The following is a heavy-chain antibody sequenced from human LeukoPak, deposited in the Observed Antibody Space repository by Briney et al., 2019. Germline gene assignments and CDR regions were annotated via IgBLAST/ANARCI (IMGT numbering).Heavy chain of an antibody. V-gene: IGHV4-39*01. CDR1: GGSISSSSYY. J-gene: IGHJ4*02. CDR2: IYYSGST. Sequence: SETLSLTCTVSGGSISSSSYYWGWIRQPPGKGLEWIGSIYYSGSTYYNPSLKSRVTISVDTSKNQFSLKLSSVTAADTAVYYCARHRVNWNLDYWGQGTLVTVSS. CDR3: ARHRVNWNLDY. D-gene: IGHD1-1*01.